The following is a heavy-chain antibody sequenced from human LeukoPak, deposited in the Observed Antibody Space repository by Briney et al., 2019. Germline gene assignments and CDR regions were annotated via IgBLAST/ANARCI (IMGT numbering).Heavy chain of an antibody. D-gene: IGHD5-24*01. CDR3: ARLIRGGYSKFFDY. J-gene: IGHJ4*02. CDR1: GYTFTSYY. V-gene: IGHV1-46*01. CDR2: INPSGGST. Sequence: GGSLRLSCAASGYTFTSYYMHWVRQAPGQGLEWMGIINPSGGSTSYAQKFQGRVTMTRDTSTSTVYMELSSLRSEDTAVYYCARLIRGGYSKFFDYWGQGTLVTVSS.